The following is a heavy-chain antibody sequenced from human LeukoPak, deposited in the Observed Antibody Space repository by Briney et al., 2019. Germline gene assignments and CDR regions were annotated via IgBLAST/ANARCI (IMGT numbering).Heavy chain of an antibody. D-gene: IGHD6-19*01. CDR3: ARFLGSGWYGVDY. CDR1: GGSFSGYY. J-gene: IGHJ4*02. Sequence: PSETLSLTCAVYGGSFSGYYWSWIRQPPGKGLEWIGEINHSGSTNYNPSLKSRVTMSVDTSKNQFSLKLSSVTAADTAVYYCARFLGSGWYGVDYWGQGTLVTVSS. CDR2: INHSGST. V-gene: IGHV4-34*01.